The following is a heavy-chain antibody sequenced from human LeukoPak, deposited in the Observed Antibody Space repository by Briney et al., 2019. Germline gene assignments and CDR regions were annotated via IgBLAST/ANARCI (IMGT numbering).Heavy chain of an antibody. CDR2: TGGSVGST. V-gene: IGHV3-23*01. Sequence: PGGSPRPSSAPSGFTSSSYAMSWVRQARGKVLEWASATGGSVGSTYYADSVKGRFTISRDTSTNTLYLQTNCLMRADTAVNYCAKGLTYDLGFGELVIFDYWGQGTLVTVSS. D-gene: IGHD3-10*01. CDR1: GFTSSSYA. CDR3: AKGLTYDLGFGELVIFDY. J-gene: IGHJ4*02.